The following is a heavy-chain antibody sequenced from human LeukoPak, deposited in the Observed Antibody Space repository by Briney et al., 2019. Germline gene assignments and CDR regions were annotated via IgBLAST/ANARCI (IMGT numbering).Heavy chain of an antibody. D-gene: IGHD3-3*01. J-gene: IGHJ5*02. V-gene: IGHV1-18*04. CDR3: ARERSVNWLDP. CDR2: ISGYNGDT. CDR1: GYSFTGYW. Sequence: GESLKISCKGSGYSFTGYWIGWVRQAPGQGLEWMGWISGYNGDTNYAQKVQGRVTMTTDTSTTTAYMELRSLRSDDTAVYYCARERSVNWLDPWGQGTLVTVSS.